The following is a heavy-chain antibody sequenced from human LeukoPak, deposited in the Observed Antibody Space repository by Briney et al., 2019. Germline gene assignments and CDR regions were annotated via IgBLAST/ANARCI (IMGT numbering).Heavy chain of an antibody. CDR2: ISWNSGSI. J-gene: IGHJ4*02. V-gene: IGHV3-9*01. Sequence: GRSLRLSCAASGFTFGDYAMHWVRQAPGKGLEWVSGISWNSGSIGYADSVKGRFTISRDNAKNSLYLQMNSLRAEDTALYYCAKAGGIVVVTAPFDYWGQGTLVTVSS. D-gene: IGHD2-21*02. CDR1: GFTFGDYA. CDR3: AKAGGIVVVTAPFDY.